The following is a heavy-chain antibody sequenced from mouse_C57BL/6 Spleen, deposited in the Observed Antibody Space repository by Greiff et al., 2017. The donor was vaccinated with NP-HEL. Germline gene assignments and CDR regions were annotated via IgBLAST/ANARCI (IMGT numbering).Heavy chain of an antibody. CDR3: VRDHYYGSSYGYAMDY. Sequence: EVQGVESGGGLVQPKGSLKLSCAASGFTFNTYAMHWVRQAPGKGLEWVARIRSKSSNYATYYADSVKDRFTISRDDSQSMIYLQMNNLKTEDTARYYCVRDHYYGSSYGYAMDYWGQGTSVTVSS. J-gene: IGHJ4*01. CDR2: IRSKSSNYAT. D-gene: IGHD1-1*01. CDR1: GFTFNTYA. V-gene: IGHV10-3*01.